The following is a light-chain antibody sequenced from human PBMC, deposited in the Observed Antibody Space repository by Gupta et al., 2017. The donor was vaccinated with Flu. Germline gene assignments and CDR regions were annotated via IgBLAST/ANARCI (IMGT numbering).Light chain of an antibody. Sequence: EIVLTQSPGTLSLSPGERATLSCRASQSVRSNYLAWYHQKPGQAPRLLLYATSNRAAGVPDRISGSGSGTDFTLSISRLEPEDFAVYYCQYYDNSLTFGGGTRVDIQ. CDR3: QYYDNSLT. V-gene: IGKV3-20*01. CDR2: ATS. CDR1: QSVRSNY. J-gene: IGKJ4*01.